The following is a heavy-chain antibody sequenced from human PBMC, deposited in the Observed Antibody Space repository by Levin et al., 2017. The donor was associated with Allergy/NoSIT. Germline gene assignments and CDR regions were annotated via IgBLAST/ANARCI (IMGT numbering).Heavy chain of an antibody. CDR1: GFTFSTYG. V-gene: IGHV3-23*01. CDR3: AKRRINSSSDPGTFDY. J-gene: IGHJ4*02. CDR2: ITVSGGST. Sequence: GGSLRLSCAASGFTFSTYGMSWVRQAPGKGLEWVSTITVSGGSTYYADPVKGRFTISRDNSKNTLYVQMNSLRAEDTAVYYGAKRRINSSSDPGTFDYWGQGTLVTVSS. D-gene: IGHD6-25*01.